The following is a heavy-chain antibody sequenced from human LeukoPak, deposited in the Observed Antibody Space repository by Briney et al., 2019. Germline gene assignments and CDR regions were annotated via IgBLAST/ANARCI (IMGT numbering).Heavy chain of an antibody. D-gene: IGHD3-3*01. J-gene: IGHJ6*03. CDR2: MNPNSGNT. Sequence: GASVKVSCKASGYTFTSYDINWVRQATGQGLAWMGWMNPNSGNTGYAQKFQGRVTITRNTSISTAYMELSSLRSEDTAVYYCARAYLDWDYYYYMDVWSKGTTVTVSS. V-gene: IGHV1-8*03. CDR3: ARAYLDWDYYYYMDV. CDR1: GYTFTSYD.